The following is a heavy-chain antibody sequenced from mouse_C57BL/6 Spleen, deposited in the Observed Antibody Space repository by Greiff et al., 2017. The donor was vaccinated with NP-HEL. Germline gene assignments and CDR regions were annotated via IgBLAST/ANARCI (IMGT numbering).Heavy chain of an antibody. CDR1: GYSFTGYY. CDR2: INPSTGGT. J-gene: IGHJ2*01. Sequence: VQLQQSGPELVKPGASVKISCKASGYSFTGYYMNWVKQSPEKSLEWIGEINPSTGGTTYNQKFKAKATLTVDKSSSTAYMQLKSLTSEDSAVYYCARGPYYGNPLYYFDYWGQGTTLTVSP. CDR3: ARGPYYGNPLYYFDY. V-gene: IGHV1-42*01. D-gene: IGHD2-1*01.